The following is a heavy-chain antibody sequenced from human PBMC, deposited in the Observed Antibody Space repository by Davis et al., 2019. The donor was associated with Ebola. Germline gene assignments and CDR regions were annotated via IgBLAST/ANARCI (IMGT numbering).Heavy chain of an antibody. CDR1: GYTFTSYD. CDR2: ISAYNGNT. J-gene: IGHJ4*02. V-gene: IGHV1-18*01. D-gene: IGHD2-15*01. Sequence: ASVKVSCKASGYTFTSYDINWVRQATGQGLEWMGWISAYNGNTNYAQKLQGRVTMTTDTSTSTAYMELRSLRSEDTAVYYCARHIVVVEAEYFDYWGQGTLVTVSS. CDR3: ARHIVVVEAEYFDY.